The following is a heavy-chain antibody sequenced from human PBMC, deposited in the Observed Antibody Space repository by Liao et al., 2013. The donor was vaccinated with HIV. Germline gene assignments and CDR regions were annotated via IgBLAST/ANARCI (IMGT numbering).Heavy chain of an antibody. J-gene: IGHJ6*03. CDR1: GGSISGYY. D-gene: IGHD5-12*01. CDR3: ARNQYSRNYYYHYYMDV. V-gene: IGHV4-59*01. Sequence: QVQLQESGPGLVKPSETLSLTCSVSGGSISGYYWAWIRQPPGKGLEWIGYVNYGGINDNNPSLKSRLTVSADTSKNQFSLELRSVTAEDTAVYYCARNQYSRNYYYHYYMDVWAKEPTVTVSS. CDR2: VNYGGIN.